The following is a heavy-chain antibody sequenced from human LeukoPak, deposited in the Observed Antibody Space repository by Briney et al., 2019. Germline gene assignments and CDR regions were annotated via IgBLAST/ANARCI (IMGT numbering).Heavy chain of an antibody. Sequence: GESLKISCKGSGYSFTSYWIGWVRQMPGKGLEWMGIIYPGDSDTRYSPSFQGQVTISADKSISTAYLQWSSLKASDTAMYYCARQVSRPAAAGKYFDYWGQGTLVTVSS. D-gene: IGHD6-13*01. V-gene: IGHV5-51*01. CDR3: ARQVSRPAAAGKYFDY. CDR2: IYPGDSDT. CDR1: GYSFTSYW. J-gene: IGHJ4*02.